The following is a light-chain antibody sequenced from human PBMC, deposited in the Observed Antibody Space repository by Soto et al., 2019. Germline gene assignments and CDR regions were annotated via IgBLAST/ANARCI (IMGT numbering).Light chain of an antibody. J-gene: IGLJ1*01. CDR3: TSHTGGGSLDV. CDR1: RSDVGANHY. CDR2: EVA. V-gene: IGLV2-14*01. Sequence: QSVLTQPASVSGSPGQSITISCTGTRSDVGANHYVSWYQQYPGEAPKVIIYEVANRPSGVSNRFSGSRSDHTASLTFSGLQAEDEADYYCTSHTGGGSLDVFGTGTKVTVL.